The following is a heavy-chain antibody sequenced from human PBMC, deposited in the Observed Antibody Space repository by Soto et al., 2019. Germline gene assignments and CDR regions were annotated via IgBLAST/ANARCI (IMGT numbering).Heavy chain of an antibody. CDR3: AKAGYGSGSYFDY. J-gene: IGHJ4*02. Sequence: QVQLVESGGGVVQPGRSLRLSCAASGFSFSSYSMHWVRQAPGKGLEWVAVISYDGSNKYYADSVKGRFTISRDNSKNTLYLQMNSLRAEDTAVYYCAKAGYGSGSYFDYWGQGTLVTVSS. D-gene: IGHD3-10*01. CDR1: GFSFSSYS. CDR2: ISYDGSNK. V-gene: IGHV3-30*18.